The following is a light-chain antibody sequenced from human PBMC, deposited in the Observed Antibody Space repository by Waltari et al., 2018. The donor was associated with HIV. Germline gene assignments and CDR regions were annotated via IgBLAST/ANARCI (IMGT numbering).Light chain of an antibody. CDR2: EVT. CDR3: CSCPRSGIRYV. V-gene: IGLV2-23*02. J-gene: IGLJ1*01. Sequence: QSALTQRASVSGSPGQSHTLPCTGTSSNVGSDDLVSWYQQHPGEAPKLIIYEVTKRPSGVSNRFSGSKSGNTASLTISGLQAEDEADYYCCSCPRSGIRYVFGTGTKVTVL. CDR1: SSNVGSDDL.